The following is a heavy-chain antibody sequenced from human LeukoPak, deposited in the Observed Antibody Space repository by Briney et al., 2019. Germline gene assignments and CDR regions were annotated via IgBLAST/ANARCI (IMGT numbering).Heavy chain of an antibody. Sequence: PSETLSLTCTVSGGSISSSSYYWGWIRQPPGKGLEWIGSIYYSGSTYYNPSLKSRVTISVDTSKNQFSLKLSSVTAADTAMYYCARPVGYSSAIFDYWGQGTLVTVSS. CDR3: ARPVGYSSAIFDY. V-gene: IGHV4-39*01. J-gene: IGHJ4*02. CDR1: GGSISSSSYY. CDR2: IYYSGST. D-gene: IGHD6-19*01.